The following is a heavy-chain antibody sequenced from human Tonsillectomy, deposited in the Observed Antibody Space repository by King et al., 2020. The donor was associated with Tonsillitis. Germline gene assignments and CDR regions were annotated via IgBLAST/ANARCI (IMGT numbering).Heavy chain of an antibody. J-gene: IGHJ4*02. CDR3: ARDPYYYVSSGYCAKYYFDY. Sequence: VQLVESGAEVKKPGASVKVSCKASGYTFTSYYMHWVRQAPGQGLEWMGIINPSGGSTSYAQKFQGRVTMTRDTSTSTVYMELSSLRSEDTPVYYCARDPYYYVSSGYCAKYYFDYWGQGTRLTVPS. CDR2: INPSGGST. V-gene: IGHV1-46*01. D-gene: IGHD3-22*01. CDR1: GYTFTSYY.